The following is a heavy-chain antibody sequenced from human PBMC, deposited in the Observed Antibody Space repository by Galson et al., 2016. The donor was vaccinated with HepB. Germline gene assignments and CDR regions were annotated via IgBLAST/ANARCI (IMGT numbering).Heavy chain of an antibody. CDR3: TRDLGWGGTGYFDY. Sequence: SLRLSCAASGFTFSSYTMNWVRQAPGKGLEWVSSISSSTSYIYSADSVKGRSTISRDNAKNSLCLQMNSLRVEDTAIYYCTRDLGWGGTGYFDYWGQGTLVTVSS. CDR2: ISSSTSYI. J-gene: IGHJ4*02. D-gene: IGHD6-19*01. V-gene: IGHV3-21*01. CDR1: GFTFSSYT.